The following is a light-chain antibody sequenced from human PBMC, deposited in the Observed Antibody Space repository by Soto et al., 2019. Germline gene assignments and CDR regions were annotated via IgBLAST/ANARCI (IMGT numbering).Light chain of an antibody. CDR1: QSISSW. CDR3: QQYNSYPIP. Sequence: QMYLSLAALSASVGDRVTITCRASQSISSWLAWYQQKPGKAPKLLIYDASNLESGVPSRFSGSGSGTEFTLTISSLQPDDFAPYYCQQYNSYPIPFGQGTRLENK. J-gene: IGKJ5*01. V-gene: IGKV1-5*01. CDR2: DAS.